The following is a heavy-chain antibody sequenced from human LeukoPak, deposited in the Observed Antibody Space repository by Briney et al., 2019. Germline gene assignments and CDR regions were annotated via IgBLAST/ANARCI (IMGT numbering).Heavy chain of an antibody. V-gene: IGHV4-39*01. D-gene: IGHD3-3*01. CDR1: GGSTSSSSYY. Sequence: SETLSLTCTVSGGSTSSSSYYWGWIRQPPGEGLEWIASIYYSGITYYNASLKSRVTLSIDTSKNQVSLKLSSVTAADTAVYYCARRPRFLEADYWGQGTLVTVSS. CDR2: IYYSGIT. CDR3: ARRPRFLEADY. J-gene: IGHJ4*02.